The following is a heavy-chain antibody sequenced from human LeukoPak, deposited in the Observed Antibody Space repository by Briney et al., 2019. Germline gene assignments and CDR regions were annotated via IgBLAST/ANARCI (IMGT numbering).Heavy chain of an antibody. V-gene: IGHV3-48*03. CDR3: ARGDIVVVPAASPFDY. CDR1: GFTFSSYE. D-gene: IGHD2-2*01. CDR2: ISSSGSTI. Sequence: GGSLRLSCAASGFTFSSYEMNWVRQAPGKGLEWVPYISSSGSTIYYADSVKGRFTISRDNAKNSLYLQMNSLRAEDTAVYYCARGDIVVVPAASPFDYWGQGTLVTVSS. J-gene: IGHJ4*02.